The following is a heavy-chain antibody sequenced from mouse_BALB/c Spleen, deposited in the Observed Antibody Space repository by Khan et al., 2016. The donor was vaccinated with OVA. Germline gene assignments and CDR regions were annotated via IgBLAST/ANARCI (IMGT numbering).Heavy chain of an antibody. CDR1: GYSFTGYY. J-gene: IGHJ3*01. Sequence: LVKPGASVKLSCKASGYSFTGYYMPWVKQSPGKRLEWVASISCYNGSTTYPQKFKGRATFTVDNSYNTVYMQFNSLTSEESAVYYRERWDYYCSRSFAYWGQGTLVTVSA. CDR2: ISCYNGST. CDR3: ERWDYYCSRSFAY. D-gene: IGHD1-1*01. V-gene: IGHV1S34*01.